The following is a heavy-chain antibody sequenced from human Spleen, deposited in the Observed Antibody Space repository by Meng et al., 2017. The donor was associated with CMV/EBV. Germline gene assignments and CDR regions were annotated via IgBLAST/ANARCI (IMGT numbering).Heavy chain of an antibody. CDR1: GGSNTDYS. V-gene: IGHV4-34*01. CDR2: INHSGST. J-gene: IGHJ6*02. D-gene: IGHD3-3*01. Sequence: GSLSLTCTVSGGSNTDYSWSWIRQPPGKGLEWIGDINHSGSTNYNPSLKSRVIISVDTSKNQFSLNLRSVTAADTAVYYCTRGPSRIAVFGVVIHYGLDVWGQGTTVTVSS. CDR3: TRGPSRIAVFGVVIHYGLDV.